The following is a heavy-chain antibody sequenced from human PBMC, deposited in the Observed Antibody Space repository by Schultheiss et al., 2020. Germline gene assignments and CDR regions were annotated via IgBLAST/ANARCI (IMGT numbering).Heavy chain of an antibody. CDR3: ARDAALYNWNDPIDY. D-gene: IGHD1-1*01. J-gene: IGHJ4*02. CDR1: GYTFTSYG. Sequence: GGSLRLSCKASGYTFTSYGISWVRQAPGQGLEWMGWISAYNGNTNYAQKLQGRVTMTTDTSTSTAYMELRSLRSDDTAVYYCARDAALYNWNDPIDYWGQGTLVTVSS. V-gene: IGHV1-18*01. CDR2: ISAYNGNT.